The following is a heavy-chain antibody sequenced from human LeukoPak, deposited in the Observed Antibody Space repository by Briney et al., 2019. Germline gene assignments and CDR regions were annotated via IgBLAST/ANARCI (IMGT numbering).Heavy chain of an antibody. J-gene: IGHJ6*03. Sequence: GGSLRLSCAVSGFTFINYWMTWVRQAPGKGLEWVANIRQDEGEKYYVDSVKGRFTISRDNAKSSLYLHINSLRGEDTAVYYCARAGDYGYYYYYMDVWGKGTTVTVSS. CDR3: ARAGDYGYYYYYMDV. CDR2: IRQDEGEK. D-gene: IGHD4-17*01. V-gene: IGHV3-7*01. CDR1: GFTFINYW.